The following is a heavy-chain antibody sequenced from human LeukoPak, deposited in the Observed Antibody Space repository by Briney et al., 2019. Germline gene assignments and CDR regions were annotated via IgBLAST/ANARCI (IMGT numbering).Heavy chain of an antibody. CDR2: IYYSGST. V-gene: IGHV4-39*01. D-gene: IGHD3-3*01. CDR3: ARLDFGVVISGYYYMDV. Sequence: SETLSLTCTVSGGSISSRSYYWGWIRQPPGKGPEWIGSIYYSGSTYYNPSLKSRVTISVDTSKNQFSLKLSSVTAADTAVYYCARLDFGVVISGYYYMDVWGKGTTVTVSS. J-gene: IGHJ6*03. CDR1: GGSISSRSYY.